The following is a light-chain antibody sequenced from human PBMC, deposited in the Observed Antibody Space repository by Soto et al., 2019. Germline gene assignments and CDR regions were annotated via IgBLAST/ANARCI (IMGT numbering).Light chain of an antibody. CDR2: AVT. Sequence: QSALTQPASVSGSPGQSINISCTGTSNDVGAYDYVSWHQQYPGQAPKLIIYAVTNRPSGISDRFSASKSGNTASLAISGLQAEDEADYYCSSHTTSNTWVFGGGTKVTVL. J-gene: IGLJ3*02. CDR3: SSHTTSNTWV. V-gene: IGLV2-14*01. CDR1: SNDVGAYDY.